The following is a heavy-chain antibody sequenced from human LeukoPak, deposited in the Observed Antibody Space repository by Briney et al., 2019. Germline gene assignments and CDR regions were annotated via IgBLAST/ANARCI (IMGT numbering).Heavy chain of an antibody. Sequence: PSETLSLTCTVSGGSISSHFWSWIRQPPGKGLEWIGYIYHSGGTNYNPSLKSRVTISVDTSKTQFSLKLSSVPAADTAVYYCARHWSTGTSSYRFDYWGQGTLVTVSS. D-gene: IGHD1-26*01. J-gene: IGHJ4*02. V-gene: IGHV4-59*08. CDR3: ARHWSTGTSSYRFDY. CDR1: GGSISSHF. CDR2: IYHSGGT.